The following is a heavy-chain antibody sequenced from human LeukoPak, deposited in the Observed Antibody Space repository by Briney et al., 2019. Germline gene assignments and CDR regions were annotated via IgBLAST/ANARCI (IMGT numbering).Heavy chain of an antibody. CDR3: ARQRRLLWFGESFDY. V-gene: IGHV4-39*01. CDR2: IYYTGST. CDR1: GGSISSSSYY. Sequence: SSETLSLTCTVSGGSISSSSYYWGWIRQPPGKGLEWIGSIYYTGSTYYNPSLKSRVTISVDTSKNQFSLKLSSVTAADTAVYYCARQRRLLWFGESFDYWGQGTLVTVSS. J-gene: IGHJ4*02. D-gene: IGHD3-10*01.